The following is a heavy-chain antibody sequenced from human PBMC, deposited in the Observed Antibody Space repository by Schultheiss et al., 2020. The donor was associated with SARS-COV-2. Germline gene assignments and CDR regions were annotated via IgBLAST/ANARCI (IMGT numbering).Heavy chain of an antibody. CDR1: GFTFSSYA. V-gene: IGHV3-53*01. J-gene: IGHJ4*02. CDR3: ASGRPVVRGVIVYFDY. CDR2: IYSGGST. D-gene: IGHD3-10*01. Sequence: GGSLRLSCAASGFTFSSYAMSWVHQAPGKGLEWVSVIYSGGSTYYADSVKGRFTISRENAKNSLYLQMNSLRAGDTAVYYCASGRPVVRGVIVYFDYWGQGTLVTVSS.